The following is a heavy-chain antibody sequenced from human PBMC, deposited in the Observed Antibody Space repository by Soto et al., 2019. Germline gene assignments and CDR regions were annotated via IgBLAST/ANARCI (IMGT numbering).Heavy chain of an antibody. V-gene: IGHV3-33*01. Sequence: QVQLEESGGGVVQPGRSLRLSCEASGFTFNTYSMHWVRQPPGKGLEWLAAIWYDGTQKYYADSVKGRFIISRDNSKKTWYLEMNSLGAEDTACYYGARAGGTTLPGLWHFDSWGQGTLSPSPQ. CDR3: ARAGGTTLPGLWHFDS. CDR1: GFTFNTYS. CDR2: IWYDGTQK. D-gene: IGHD4-17*01. J-gene: IGHJ4*02.